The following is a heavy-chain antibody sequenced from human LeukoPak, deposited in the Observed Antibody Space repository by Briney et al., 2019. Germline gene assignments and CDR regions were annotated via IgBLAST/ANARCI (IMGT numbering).Heavy chain of an antibody. CDR1: GFTFSSYS. CDR2: ISSSSSYI. Sequence: KPGGSLRLSCAASGFTFSSYSMNWVRQAPGKGLEWVSSISSSSSYIYYADSVKGRFTISRDNAKNSLYLQMNSLRAEDTAVYYCAVVVVITDDAFDIWGQGTMVTVSS. J-gene: IGHJ3*02. V-gene: IGHV3-21*01. D-gene: IGHD3-22*01. CDR3: AVVVVITDDAFDI.